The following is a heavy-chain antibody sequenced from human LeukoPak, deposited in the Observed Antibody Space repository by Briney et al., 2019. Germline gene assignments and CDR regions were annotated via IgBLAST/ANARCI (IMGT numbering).Heavy chain of an antibody. D-gene: IGHD6-13*01. CDR1: GFTFSSYW. CDR2: INTDGSST. Sequence: GGSLRLSCAASGFTFSSYWMHWVRRAPGKGLVWVSRINTDGSSTSYADSVKGRFTISRDNAKNTLYLQMNSLRAEDTAVYYCARVSSSSWWALDYWGQGTLATVSS. V-gene: IGHV3-74*01. J-gene: IGHJ4*02. CDR3: ARVSSSSWWALDY.